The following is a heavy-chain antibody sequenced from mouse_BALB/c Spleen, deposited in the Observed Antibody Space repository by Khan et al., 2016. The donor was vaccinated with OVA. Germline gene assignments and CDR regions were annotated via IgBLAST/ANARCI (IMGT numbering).Heavy chain of an antibody. J-gene: IGHJ2*01. CDR2: ISSGNNT. D-gene: IGHD1-1*01. Sequence: EVELVESGGGLVKPGESLKLSCAASGFTFSSYVMSWVRQTPEQRLEWVASISSGNNTYYADSLKGRFTISRDDARNILYLQMSSLRSEDTAMYYCTRGPYYVGISYCDYWGQGTTLTVSS. CDR3: TRGPYYVGISYCDY. CDR1: GFTFSSYV. V-gene: IGHV5-6-5*01.